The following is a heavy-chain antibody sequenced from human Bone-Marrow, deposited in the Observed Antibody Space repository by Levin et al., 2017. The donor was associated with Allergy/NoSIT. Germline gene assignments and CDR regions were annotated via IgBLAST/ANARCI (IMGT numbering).Heavy chain of an antibody. V-gene: IGHV3-11*01. J-gene: IGHJ3*01. CDR3: ARGINWNEGFPPDAFDF. D-gene: IGHD1-1*01. CDR1: GFIFSGHH. CDR2: ISGSGSTI. Sequence: GESLKISCAGSGFIFSGHHINWIRQAPGKGLEWISHISGSGSTIYYADSVKGRFTISRDNAKKSVDLHMNSLRAEDTALYYCARGINWNEGFPPDAFDFWGQGTMVSVSS.